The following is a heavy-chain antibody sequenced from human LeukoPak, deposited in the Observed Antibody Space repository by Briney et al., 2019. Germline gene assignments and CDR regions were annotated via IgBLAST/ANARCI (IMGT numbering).Heavy chain of an antibody. J-gene: IGHJ3*02. V-gene: IGHV3-21*01. D-gene: IGHD3-10*01. CDR3: AKGLGVRGVDNDAFDI. Sequence: GSLRLSCAASGFTFSSYSMNWVRQAPGKGLEWVSSISSSSSYIYYADSVKGRFTISRDNSKNTLYLQMNSLRAEDTAVYYCAKGLGVRGVDNDAFDIRGQGTMVTVSS. CDR2: ISSSSSYI. CDR1: GFTFSSYS.